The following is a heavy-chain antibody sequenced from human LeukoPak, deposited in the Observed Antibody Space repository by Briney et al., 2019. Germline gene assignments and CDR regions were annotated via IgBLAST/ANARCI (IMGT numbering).Heavy chain of an antibody. D-gene: IGHD4-17*01. CDR2: ISSSSSTI. J-gene: IGHJ3*02. V-gene: IGHV3-48*02. CDR1: GFTFSDAL. CDR3: ARDRGYGDYVGAFDI. Sequence: GGSLRLSCAASGFTFSDALMGWVRQAPGKGLEWVSHISSSSSTIYYADSVKGRFTISRDNAKNSLYLQMNSLRDEDTAVYYCARDRGYGDYVGAFDIWGQGTMVTVSS.